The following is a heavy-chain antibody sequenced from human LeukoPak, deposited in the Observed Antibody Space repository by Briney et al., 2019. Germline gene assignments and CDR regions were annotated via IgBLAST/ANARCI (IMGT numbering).Heavy chain of an antibody. CDR2: IYYSGST. Sequence: PSETLSLTCTVSGGSISSGEYYWSWIRQPPGKGLEWIGYIYYSGSTYYNPSLKSRVSISVDTSNNQFSLKLSSVAAADTAVYYCARDLTPGWYFDLWGRGTLVTVSS. V-gene: IGHV4-30-4*08. CDR3: ARDLTPGWYFDL. J-gene: IGHJ2*01. CDR1: GGSISSGEYY. D-gene: IGHD4-23*01.